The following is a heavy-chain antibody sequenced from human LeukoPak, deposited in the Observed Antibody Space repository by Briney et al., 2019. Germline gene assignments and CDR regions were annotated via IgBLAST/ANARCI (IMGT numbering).Heavy chain of an antibody. CDR2: ISYDGSNK. CDR3: AKDHQIAYGFWSGYYSALWELGFDY. Sequence: PGGSLRLSCAASGFTFSSYGMHWVRQAPGKGLEWVAVISYDGSNKYYADSVKGRFTISRDNSKNTLYLQMNSLRAEDTAVYYCAKDHQIAYGFWSGYYSALWELGFDYWGQGTLVTVSS. D-gene: IGHD3-3*01. V-gene: IGHV3-30*18. J-gene: IGHJ4*02. CDR1: GFTFSSYG.